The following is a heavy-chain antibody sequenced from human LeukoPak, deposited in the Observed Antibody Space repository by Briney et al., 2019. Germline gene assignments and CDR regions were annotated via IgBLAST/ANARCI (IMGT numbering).Heavy chain of an antibody. V-gene: IGHV4-34*01. CDR1: GGSFSGYY. J-gene: IGHJ3*02. CDR2: INHSGST. CDR3: AREATRDAFDI. Sequence: PSETLSLTCAVYGGSFSGYYWSWIRQPPGKGLEWIGEINHSGSTNYNPSLKSRVTISVDTSKNQFSLKLSSVTAADTAVYYCAREATRDAFDIWGQGAMVTVSS. D-gene: IGHD5-12*01.